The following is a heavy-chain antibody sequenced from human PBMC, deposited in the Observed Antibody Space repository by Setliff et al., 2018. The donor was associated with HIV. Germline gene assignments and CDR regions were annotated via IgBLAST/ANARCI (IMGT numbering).Heavy chain of an antibody. D-gene: IGHD3-22*01. V-gene: IGHV4-34*01. CDR1: GGSFTDYY. Sequence: SETLSLTCAVFGGSFTDYYWIWIRQPPGKGLEWIGSIYYSGSTYYNPSLKSRLTISVDTSKNQFSLKLSSVTAADTAVYHCARADNYYYDSGAFKSGLDAFDIWGQGTMVTVS. CDR3: ARADNYYYDSGAFKSGLDAFDI. CDR2: IYYSGST. J-gene: IGHJ3*02.